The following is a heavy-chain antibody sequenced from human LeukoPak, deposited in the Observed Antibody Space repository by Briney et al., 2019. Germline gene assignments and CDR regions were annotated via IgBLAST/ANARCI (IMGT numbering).Heavy chain of an antibody. CDR2: MNPNSGNT. CDR1: GYTFTSYD. D-gene: IGHD1-26*01. J-gene: IGHJ5*02. CDR3: AAVQLKLYSGSYQNWFDP. V-gene: IGHV1-8*01. Sequence: ASVKVSCKASGYTFTSYDINWVRQATGQGLEWMGWMNPNSGNTGYAQKFQGRVTMTRNTSISTAYMEPSSLRSEDTAVYYCAAVQLKLYSGSYQNWFDPWGQGTLVTVSS.